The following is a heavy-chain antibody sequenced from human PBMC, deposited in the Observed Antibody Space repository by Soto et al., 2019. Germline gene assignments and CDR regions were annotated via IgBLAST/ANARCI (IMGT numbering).Heavy chain of an antibody. CDR2: ISTFNGNT. J-gene: IGHJ4*02. Sequence: QVQLVQSGGEVKKPGASVKVSCKTSGYTFINYGITWVRQAPGQRLEWMGWISTFNGNTNYAQKFQGRVTMTRDPSTTTAYMELRTLRSDETAMYYCTTENTGTRPTVALDFWGQGTLVTVSS. V-gene: IGHV1-18*04. CDR3: TTENTGTRPTVALDF. CDR1: GYTFINYG. D-gene: IGHD6-19*01.